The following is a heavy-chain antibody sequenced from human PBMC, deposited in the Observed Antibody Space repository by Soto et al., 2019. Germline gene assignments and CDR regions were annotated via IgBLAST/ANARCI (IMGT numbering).Heavy chain of an antibody. CDR2: TYYRSKWYN. Sequence: SQTLSLTCAISGDSVSSNSAAWNWIRQSPSRGLEWLGRTYYRSKWYNDYAVSVKSRITINPDTSKNQFSLQLNSVTPEDTAVYYCARDKGYCSGGSCYPIDYFDYWGQGTLVTVSS. CDR1: GDSVSSNSAA. J-gene: IGHJ4*02. V-gene: IGHV6-1*01. D-gene: IGHD2-15*01. CDR3: ARDKGYCSGGSCYPIDYFDY.